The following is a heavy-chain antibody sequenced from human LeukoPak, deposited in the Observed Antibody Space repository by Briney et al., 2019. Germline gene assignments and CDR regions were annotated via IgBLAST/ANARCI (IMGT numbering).Heavy chain of an antibody. V-gene: IGHV1-8*01. CDR2: MNPNSGNT. Sequence: GESLKISCRGSGYTFTSYDINWVRQATGQGLEWMGWMNPNSGNTGYAQKFQGRVTMTRNTSISTAYMELSSLRSEDTAVYYCARGQDIVGFDPWGQGTLVTVSS. CDR1: GYTFTSYD. CDR3: ARGQDIVGFDP. J-gene: IGHJ5*02. D-gene: IGHD2-15*01.